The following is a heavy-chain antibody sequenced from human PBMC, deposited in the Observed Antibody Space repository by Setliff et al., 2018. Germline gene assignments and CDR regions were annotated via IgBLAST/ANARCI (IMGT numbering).Heavy chain of an antibody. CDR3: TRGDTSTFWD. J-gene: IGHJ4*02. D-gene: IGHD3-16*01. CDR1: GGSVNSGYDN. Sequence: SETLSLTCTVSGGSVNSGYDNWNWLRQPAGKGLEWIGHINRRGSTNFSPSLKSRVTISTGTSKNQFSLKLNSVTAADTAVYYCTRGDTSTFWDWGQGTLVTVSS. V-gene: IGHV4-61*10. CDR2: INRRGST.